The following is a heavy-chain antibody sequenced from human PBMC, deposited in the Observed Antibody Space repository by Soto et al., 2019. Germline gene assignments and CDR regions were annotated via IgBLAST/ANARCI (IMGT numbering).Heavy chain of an antibody. V-gene: IGHV1-69*13. CDR3: VRDSGAKLSSS. CDR1: GGTFSSYR. Sequence: SVKVSCKASGGTFSSYRINWVRRAPGQGLEWVGGIVPIYRTADYAQKFQGRVTITADESARTSYMELRSLKSQDTAAYYCVRDSGAKLSSSWGQGTLVTVSS. J-gene: IGHJ4*02. CDR2: IVPIYRTA. D-gene: IGHD6-13*01.